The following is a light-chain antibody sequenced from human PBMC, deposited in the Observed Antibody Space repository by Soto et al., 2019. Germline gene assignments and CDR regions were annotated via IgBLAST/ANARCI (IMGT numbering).Light chain of an antibody. CDR2: SNY. CDR1: SSNIGGDT. V-gene: IGLV1-44*01. CDR3: AAWDDSLNGWV. Sequence: QSVLTQPPSASGTPGLRVTISCSGSSSNIGGDTVNWYQQLPGTAPKLLIYSNYQRPSGVPDRFSGSKSGTSASLAISGLQSEDEADYYCAAWDDSLNGWVFGGGTKVTVL. J-gene: IGLJ3*02.